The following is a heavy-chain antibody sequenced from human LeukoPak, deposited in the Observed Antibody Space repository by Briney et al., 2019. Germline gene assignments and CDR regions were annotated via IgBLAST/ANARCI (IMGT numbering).Heavy chain of an antibody. CDR3: ARDSSGPAF. V-gene: IGHV3-53*01. D-gene: IGHD6-19*01. CDR2: MFGNGAT. J-gene: IGHJ4*02. CDR1: GFTVSGNY. Sequence: GGPLRLSCAASGFTVSGNYMSWVRQAPGQGLEWVSVMFGNGATYYADSVKGRFTISRDISKNTLLLQMNSLRVADTAVYFCARDSSGPAFWGQGTLVTVSS.